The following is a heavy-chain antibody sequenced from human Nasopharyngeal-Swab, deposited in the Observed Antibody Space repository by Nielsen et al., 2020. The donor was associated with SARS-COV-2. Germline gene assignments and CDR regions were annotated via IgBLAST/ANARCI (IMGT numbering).Heavy chain of an antibody. J-gene: IGHJ5*02. D-gene: IGHD1-26*01. Sequence: SETLSLTCAVSGGSISSGGYSWSWIRQPPGKGLEWIGYIYYSGTTNYNPSLKSRVTISVDTSKNQFSLKLSSVAAADTAVYYCARVLSIVGATRGWWFDPWGQGTLVTVSS. CDR2: IYYSGTT. V-gene: IGHV4-61*08. CDR3: ARVLSIVGATRGWWFDP. CDR1: GGSISSGGYS.